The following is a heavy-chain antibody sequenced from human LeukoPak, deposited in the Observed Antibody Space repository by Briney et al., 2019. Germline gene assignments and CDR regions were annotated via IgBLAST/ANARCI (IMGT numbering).Heavy chain of an antibody. V-gene: IGHV3-48*04. J-gene: IGHJ4*02. CDR2: ISNSDTTI. D-gene: IGHD2-2*01. CDR3: ARGLPATLLDY. Sequence: GGSLRLSCAASGFTFSSYSMNWVRQAPGKGLEWVSYISNSDTTIYYADSVKGRFTISRDNAKNSLYLQMNSLRVEDTAVYYCARGLPATLLDYWGQGTLVTVSP. CDR1: GFTFSSYS.